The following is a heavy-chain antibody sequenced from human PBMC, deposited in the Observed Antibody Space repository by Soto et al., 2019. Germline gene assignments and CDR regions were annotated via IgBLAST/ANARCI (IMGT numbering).Heavy chain of an antibody. J-gene: IGHJ4*02. D-gene: IGHD3-10*01. Sequence: EVQLLESRGGLVQPGGSLRLSCAASGFTFSSYAMSWVRQAPGKGLEWVSAISGSGGSTYYADSVKGRFTISRDNSKNTLYLQMNSLRAEDTAVYYCAKTNRLWLRRGDGYFDYWGQGTLVTVSS. CDR1: GFTFSSYA. CDR2: ISGSGGST. CDR3: AKTNRLWLRRGDGYFDY. V-gene: IGHV3-23*01.